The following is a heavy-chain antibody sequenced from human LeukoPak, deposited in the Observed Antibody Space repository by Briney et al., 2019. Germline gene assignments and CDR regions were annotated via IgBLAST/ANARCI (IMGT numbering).Heavy chain of an antibody. Sequence: GVSLRLSCVASGFSFDSYWMNWVRQAPGRGLEWVANINHDATEKYYVDSVKGRFTISRENAKNSLYLQMNSLRAEDTAVYYCARSFYGHDPYYCYMDVWGKGTTVTVSS. J-gene: IGHJ6*03. D-gene: IGHD2-2*01. CDR2: INHDATEK. CDR1: GFSFDSYW. CDR3: ARSFYGHDPYYCYMDV. V-gene: IGHV3-7*01.